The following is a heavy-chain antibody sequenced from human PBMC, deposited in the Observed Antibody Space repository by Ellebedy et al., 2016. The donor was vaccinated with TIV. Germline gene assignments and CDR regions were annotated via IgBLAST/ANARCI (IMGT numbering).Heavy chain of an antibody. J-gene: IGHJ5*02. CDR1: GGSISSSSYY. CDR3: ARDWFDP. CDR2: IYYSGST. V-gene: IGHV4-39*07. Sequence: SETLSLTCTVSGGSISSSSYYWGWIRQPPGKGLEWLGSIYYSGSTYYNPSLKSRVTISVDTSKNQFSLKLSSVTAADTAVYYCARDWFDPWGQGTLVTVSS.